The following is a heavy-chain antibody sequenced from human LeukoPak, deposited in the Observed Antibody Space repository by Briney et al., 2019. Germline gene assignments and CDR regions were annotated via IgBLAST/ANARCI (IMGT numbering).Heavy chain of an antibody. Sequence: ASVKVSCKASGYTFTSYGISWVRQAPGQGLEWMGWISAYNGNTNYAQKLQGRVTMTTDTSTSTAYMELRCLRSDDTAVYSCARIPPVVVPAAPNWFDPWGQGTLVTVSS. CDR2: ISAYNGNT. CDR3: ARIPPVVVPAAPNWFDP. CDR1: GYTFTSYG. V-gene: IGHV1-18*04. D-gene: IGHD2-2*01. J-gene: IGHJ5*02.